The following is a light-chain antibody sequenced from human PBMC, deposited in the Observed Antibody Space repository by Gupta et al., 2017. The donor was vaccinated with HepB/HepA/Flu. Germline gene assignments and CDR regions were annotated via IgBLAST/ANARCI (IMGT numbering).Light chain of an antibody. CDR3: QHEGSSPWT. V-gene: IGKV3-20*01. CDR1: QSVSSNY. J-gene: IGKJ1*01. Sequence: ENVLTQSPGTLSVSPGERATLSCRASQSVSSNYLAWYQQKVGQAPRLLIYGASRRATGISDIFSGSGYGTEFTLTISRREPEDFAVYYCQHEGSSPWTFGQGTXVEIK. CDR2: GAS.